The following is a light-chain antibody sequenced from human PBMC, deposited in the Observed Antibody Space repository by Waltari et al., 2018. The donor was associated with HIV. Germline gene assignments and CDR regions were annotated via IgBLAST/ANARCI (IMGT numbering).Light chain of an antibody. Sequence: QSALTQPRSVSESPGQSVTISCTGTSSDVGAYNYVPWYQQHPGRAPKFIICIVSRRPSGVPHLFSCSKSGIPASLTISGLQSEDEADYYCSSYAGTSNFVLFGGGTKLTVL. CDR2: IVS. CDR1: SSDVGAYNY. CDR3: SSYAGTSNFVL. J-gene: IGLJ2*01. V-gene: IGLV2-11*01.